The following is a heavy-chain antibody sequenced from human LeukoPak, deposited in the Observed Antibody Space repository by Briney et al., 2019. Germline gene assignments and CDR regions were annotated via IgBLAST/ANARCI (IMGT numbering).Heavy chain of an antibody. J-gene: IGHJ4*02. D-gene: IGHD4-17*01. CDR3: ARDPCDYGDTHSFDY. V-gene: IGHV3-7*01. Sequence: GGSLRLSCAASGFTFSSYLMSWVRQAPGKGLEWVANIKQDGSEKYYVDSVKGRFTISRDNAKNSLYLKMNSLRAEDTAVYYCARDPCDYGDTHSFDYWGQGTLVTVSS. CDR2: IKQDGSEK. CDR1: GFTFSSYL.